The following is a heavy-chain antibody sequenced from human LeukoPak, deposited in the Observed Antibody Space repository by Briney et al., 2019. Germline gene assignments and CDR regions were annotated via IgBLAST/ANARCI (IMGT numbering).Heavy chain of an antibody. Sequence: GASVKVSCKASGYTFTSYGISWVRQAPGQGLEWMGWISAYNGNTNYAQKLQGRVTMTTDTSTSTAYMELRSLRSDDTAVYYCARDSNDYVWGSYLLPIDYWGQGTLVTVSS. CDR2: ISAYNGNT. CDR3: ARDSNDYVWGSYLLPIDY. J-gene: IGHJ4*02. CDR1: GYTFTSYG. V-gene: IGHV1-18*01. D-gene: IGHD3-16*02.